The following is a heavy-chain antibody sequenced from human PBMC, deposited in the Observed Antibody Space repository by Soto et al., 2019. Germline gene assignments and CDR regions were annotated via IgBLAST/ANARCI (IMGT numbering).Heavy chain of an antibody. CDR2: ISGSGGST. CDR1: GFAFVSYA. CDR3: ANPFRVPGY. Sequence: WGSLRLSCAASGFAFVSYAISWVRQAPGKGLEWVSAISGSGGSTYYADSVKGRFTISRDNSKNTLYLQMNSLRAEDTAVYYCANPFRVPGYWGQGTLVTVS. J-gene: IGHJ4*02. D-gene: IGHD2-2*01. V-gene: IGHV3-23*01.